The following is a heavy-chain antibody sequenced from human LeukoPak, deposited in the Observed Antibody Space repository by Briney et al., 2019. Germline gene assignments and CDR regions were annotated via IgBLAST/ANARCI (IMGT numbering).Heavy chain of an antibody. D-gene: IGHD2-2*01. CDR3: ARASIVVVPAAVRYYYYYGMDV. V-gene: IGHV4-34*01. CDR2: INHSGST. CDR1: GGSFSGYY. J-gene: IGHJ6*02. Sequence: SETLSLTCAVYGGSFSGYYWSWIRQPPGKGQEWIGEINHSGSTNYNPSLKSRVTISVDTSKNQFSLKLSSVTAADTAVYYCARASIVVVPAAVRYYYYYGMDVWGQGTTVTVSS.